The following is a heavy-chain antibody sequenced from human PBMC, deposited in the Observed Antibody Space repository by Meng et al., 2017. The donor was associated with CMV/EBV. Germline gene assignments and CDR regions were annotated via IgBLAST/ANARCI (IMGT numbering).Heavy chain of an antibody. J-gene: IGHJ4*02. CDR1: GDSISSYY. CDR2: IYYSGST. D-gene: IGHD4-17*01. Sequence: SETLSLTCTVSGDSISSYYWAWIRQPPGKGLEWIGSIYYSGSTYYNPSLKSRVTISVDTSKNQFSLKLSSVTAADTAVYYCARPHYANYFDYWGQGTLVTVSS. CDR3: ARPHYANYFDY. V-gene: IGHV4-39*01.